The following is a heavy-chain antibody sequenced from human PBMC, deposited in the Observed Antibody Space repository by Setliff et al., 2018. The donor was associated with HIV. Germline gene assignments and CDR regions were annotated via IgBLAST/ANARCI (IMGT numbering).Heavy chain of an antibody. CDR3: ARSSYYGSGSYTDY. J-gene: IGHJ4*02. CDR2: IYTSGST. V-gene: IGHV4-61*02. D-gene: IGHD3-10*01. Sequence: SETLSLTCTVSGGSISSGSYYWSWIRQPAGKGLEWIGRIYTSGSTNYNPSLKSRVSISVDTSKNQFSLRLNSVTAADTAVYYCARSSYYGSGSYTDYWGQGTLVTVSS. CDR1: GGSISSGSYY.